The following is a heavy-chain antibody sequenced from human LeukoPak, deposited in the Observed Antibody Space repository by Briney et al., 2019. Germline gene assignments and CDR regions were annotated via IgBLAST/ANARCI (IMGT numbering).Heavy chain of an antibody. CDR2: FSGSSGRT. D-gene: IGHD2-15*01. J-gene: IGHJ4*02. CDR3: AKRYCSGGSCYHRYFDY. Sequence: GGSLRLSCAASGFTFSTSSMSWVRQAPGRGLEWVSLFSGSSGRTYYADSVKGRFTISRDNSKNTLYLHMNSLRAEDTAIYYCAKRYCSGGSCYHRYFDYWGQGALVTVSS. CDR1: GFTFSTSS. V-gene: IGHV3-23*01.